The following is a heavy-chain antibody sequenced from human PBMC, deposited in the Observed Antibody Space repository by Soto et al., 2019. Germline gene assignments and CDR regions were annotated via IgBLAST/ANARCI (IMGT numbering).Heavy chain of an antibody. D-gene: IGHD5-12*01. V-gene: IGHV3-23*01. J-gene: IGHJ4*02. CDR2: ISARGGSS. CDR3: AKGSIEYSASVDN. Sequence: EVQLLESGGGLVQPGGSLRLSCVASGFSFSSYAMVWVRQAPGKGLEWVSVISARGGSSYFADTVKGRFTISRDNSKNLLSLEMNSLRAEDTAIYFCAKGSIEYSASVDNWGQGTLFLVSS. CDR1: GFSFSSYA.